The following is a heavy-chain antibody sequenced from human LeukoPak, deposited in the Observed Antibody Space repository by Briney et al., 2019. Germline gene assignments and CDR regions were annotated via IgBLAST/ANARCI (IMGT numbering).Heavy chain of an antibody. CDR2: INSDGSST. J-gene: IGHJ4*02. D-gene: IGHD6-19*01. CDR3: AKASSGWADNDY. Sequence: GRSLRLSCAASGFTFSNYAMHWVRQAPGKGLVWVSRINSDGSSTTYADSVKGRFTISRDNAKNTLYLQMNSLRAEDTAVYYCAKASSGWADNDYWGQGTLVTVSS. V-gene: IGHV3-74*01. CDR1: GFTFSNYA.